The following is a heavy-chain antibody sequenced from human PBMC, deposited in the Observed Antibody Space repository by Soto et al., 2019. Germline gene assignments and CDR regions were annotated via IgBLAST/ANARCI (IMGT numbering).Heavy chain of an antibody. J-gene: IGHJ1*01. V-gene: IGHV3-43*02. CDR2: ISGDGGST. CDR3: AKDSKIPKVTHFQH. CDR1: GFTFDDYA. Sequence: GGSLRLSCAASGFTFDDYAMHWVRQAPGKGLEWVSLISGDGGSTYYADSVKGRFTISRDNSKNSLYLQMNSLRTEDTAWYYCAKDSKIPKVTHFQHWGQGTLVTVSA.